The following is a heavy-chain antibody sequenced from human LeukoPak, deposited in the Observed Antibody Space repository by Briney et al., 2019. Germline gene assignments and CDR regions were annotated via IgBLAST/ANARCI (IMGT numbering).Heavy chain of an antibody. Sequence: SETLSLTCTVSGGSISSYYWSWIRQPTGKGLEWIGYIYYSGSTNYNPSLKSRVTISVDTSKNQFSLKLSSVTAADTAVYYCARTPADFWSGYPEYFFDYWGQGTLVTVSS. J-gene: IGHJ4*02. V-gene: IGHV4-59*08. CDR2: IYYSGST. D-gene: IGHD3-3*01. CDR1: GGSISSYY. CDR3: ARTPADFWSGYPEYFFDY.